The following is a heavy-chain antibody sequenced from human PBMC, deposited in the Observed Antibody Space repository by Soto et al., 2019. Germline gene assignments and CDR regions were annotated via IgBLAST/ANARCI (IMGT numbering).Heavy chain of an antibody. J-gene: IGHJ4*02. D-gene: IGHD3-22*01. V-gene: IGHV1-46*01. CDR2: INPSGGST. CDR1: GYTFTSYY. CDR3: ARDLLFYYDSSGTPYYFDY. Sequence: ASVKVSCKASGYTFTSYYMHWVRQAPGQGLEWMGIINPSGGSTSYAQKFQGRVTMTRDTSTSTVYMELSSLRSEDTAVYYCARDLLFYYDSSGTPYYFDYWGQGTLVTVSS.